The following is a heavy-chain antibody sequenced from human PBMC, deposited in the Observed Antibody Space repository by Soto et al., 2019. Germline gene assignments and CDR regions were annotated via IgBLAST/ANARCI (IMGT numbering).Heavy chain of an antibody. J-gene: IGHJ4*02. CDR3: ARHPPDSSSSYFDY. V-gene: IGHV4-30-2*01. CDR1: GGSIDTAGYS. Sequence: KSSETLSLTCAVSGGSIDTAGYSWSWIRQPPGKGLEWIGYIRHSGHYYNPSLKTRVTISLDRSKNKFSLKLSSVTAAAPAVYYCARHPPDSSSSYFDYWGQGTLVTVSS. D-gene: IGHD6-6*01. CDR2: IRHSGH.